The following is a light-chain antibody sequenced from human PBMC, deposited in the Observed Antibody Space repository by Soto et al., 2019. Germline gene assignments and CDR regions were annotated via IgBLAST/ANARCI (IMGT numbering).Light chain of an antibody. V-gene: IGLV1-44*01. CDR1: SSNIGSNS. J-gene: IGLJ3*02. Sequence: QSVLTQPPSASGTPGQRVTISCSGSSSNIGSNSVNWYQKFPATAPKLLLYGNNKRPSGVPDQFSCAKSGTSASLAISGLHSDDEADDFCSAWDDTLNGVVFGGGTKLTVL. CDR3: SAWDDTLNGVV. CDR2: GNN.